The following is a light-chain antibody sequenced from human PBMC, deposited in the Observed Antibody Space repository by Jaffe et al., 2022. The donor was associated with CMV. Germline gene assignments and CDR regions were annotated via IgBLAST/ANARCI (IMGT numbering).Light chain of an antibody. J-gene: IGKJ5*01. CDR1: QTIGNY. Sequence: DIQMTQSPSSLSASVGDRVTITCRASQTIGNYLNWYQQKPGKAPQLLIYGASSLQSGVPSRFSGSGSGTDFTLTISSLQPEDFATFYCQQSYNTPRTFGQGTRLEMK. V-gene: IGKV1-39*01. CDR2: GAS. CDR3: QQSYNTPRT.